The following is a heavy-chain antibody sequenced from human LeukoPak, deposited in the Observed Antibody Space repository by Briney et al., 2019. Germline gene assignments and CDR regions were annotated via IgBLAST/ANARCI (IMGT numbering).Heavy chain of an antibody. CDR1: GYTFTSYY. J-gene: IGHJ3*02. D-gene: IGHD3-3*01. Sequence: GASAKVSCKASGYTFTSYYMHWVRQAPGQGLEWMGIINPSGGSTSYAQKFQGRVTMTRDMSTSTVYMELSSLRSEDTAVYYCVRFLEWLNAFDIWGQGTMVTVSS. CDR3: VRFLEWLNAFDI. V-gene: IGHV1-46*03. CDR2: INPSGGST.